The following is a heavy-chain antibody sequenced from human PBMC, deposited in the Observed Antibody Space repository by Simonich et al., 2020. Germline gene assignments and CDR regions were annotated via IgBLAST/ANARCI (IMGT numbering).Heavy chain of an antibody. V-gene: IGHV4-34*01. D-gene: IGHD1-26*01. CDR3: ARGLIGGSYYY. Sequence: QVQLQQWGAGLLKPSETLSLTCAVYGGSFSGYYWSWIRQPPGKGLEWIGENNHSGSTNYNPSLKRRVTISVDTSKNQFSLKLSSVTAADTAVYYCARGLIGGSYYYWGQGTLVTVSS. J-gene: IGHJ4*02. CDR2: NNHSGST. CDR1: GGSFSGYY.